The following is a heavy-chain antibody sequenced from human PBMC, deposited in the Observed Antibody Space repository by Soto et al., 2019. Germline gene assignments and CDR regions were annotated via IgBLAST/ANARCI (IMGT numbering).Heavy chain of an antibody. CDR3: ARGTFASSDNYVAGWFDP. CDR2: IVPNNGGT. CDR1: GYSFSDYY. V-gene: IGHV1-2*02. J-gene: IGHJ5*02. D-gene: IGHD3-22*01. Sequence: QVQLEQSGAEVKKPGASVRVSCKASGYSFSDYYIHWVRQAPGQGLEWMGWIVPNNGGTKYAQKFQDRVTMTRDTSITPAYMELSRLRSDDTAVYYCARGTFASSDNYVAGWFDPWGQGTLVTVSS.